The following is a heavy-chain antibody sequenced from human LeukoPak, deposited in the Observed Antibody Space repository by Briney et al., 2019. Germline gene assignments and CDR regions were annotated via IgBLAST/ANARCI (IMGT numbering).Heavy chain of an antibody. CDR2: VSYDGSYK. Sequence: QPGGSLRLSCAAAGFTFSKFAMQWVRQTPAKGLGWVAVVSYDGSYKYYADSVKGRFPISRDNSKNTLYLQMNILRAEDTSVYYCARASGYGAAYYFDYWGQGTLVTVSS. V-gene: IGHV3-30*04. J-gene: IGHJ4*02. CDR3: ARASGYGAAYYFDY. CDR1: GFTFSKFA. D-gene: IGHD3-10*01.